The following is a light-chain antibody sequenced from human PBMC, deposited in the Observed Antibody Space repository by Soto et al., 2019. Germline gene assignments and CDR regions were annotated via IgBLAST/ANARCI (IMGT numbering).Light chain of an antibody. CDR3: TSYTSDSTVL. CDR1: SSDVGGYNY. J-gene: IGLJ3*02. Sequence: QSALTQPASVSGSPGQSITISCSGTSSDVGGYNYVSWYQQHPGKAPKLMIYEVSNRSSGVSNRFSGSKSVNTASLTISGLQAEDEADYYCTSYTSDSTVLFGGGTKLTVL. V-gene: IGLV2-14*01. CDR2: EVS.